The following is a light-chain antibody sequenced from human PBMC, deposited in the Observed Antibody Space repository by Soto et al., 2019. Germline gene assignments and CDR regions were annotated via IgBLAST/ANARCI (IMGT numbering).Light chain of an antibody. J-gene: IGKJ5*01. CDR3: QHYDSLPIT. CDR2: GAS. Sequence: EMVMTQSPATLSVSPGERATLSCRSSQSVSSKLAWYQQKPGQPPRLLSYGASSRATGIPDRFSGSGSGTDFTLTISRLEPEDFAVFYCQHYDSLPITFGQGTRLEIK. CDR1: QSVSSK. V-gene: IGKV3-20*01.